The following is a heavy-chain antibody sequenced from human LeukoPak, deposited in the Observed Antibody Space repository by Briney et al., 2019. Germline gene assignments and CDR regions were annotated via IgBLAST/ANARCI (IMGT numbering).Heavy chain of an antibody. CDR3: ARDYARPDY. D-gene: IGHD4-17*01. Sequence: GGSLRLSCAASGFTFEDYVMSWVRQAPGKGLEWVSGITWNGGSIGYADSVKGRFTMSRDNAKNSLYLQMDSLKTEDTALYYCARDYARPDYWGQGTLVTVSS. CDR2: ITWNGGSI. J-gene: IGHJ4*02. V-gene: IGHV3-20*04. CDR1: GFTFEDYV.